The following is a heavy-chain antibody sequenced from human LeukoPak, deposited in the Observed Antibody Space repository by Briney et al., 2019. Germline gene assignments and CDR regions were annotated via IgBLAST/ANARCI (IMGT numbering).Heavy chain of an antibody. CDR2: IKSKTDGGTT. J-gene: IGHJ4*02. V-gene: IGHV3-15*01. D-gene: IGHD4-17*01. Sequence: PGGSLRLSCAASGFTFSNAWMSWVRQAPGKGLEWVGRIKSKTDGGTTDYAAPVKGRFTISRDDSKNTLYLQMNSLKTEDTAVYYCTTEKDDYGDYGKDTPDDYWGQGTLVTVSS. CDR3: TTEKDDYGDYGKDTPDDY. CDR1: GFTFSNAW.